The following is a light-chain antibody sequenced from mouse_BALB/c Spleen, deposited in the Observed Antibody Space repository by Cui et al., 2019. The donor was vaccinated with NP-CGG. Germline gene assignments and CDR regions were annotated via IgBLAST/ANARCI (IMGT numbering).Light chain of an antibody. CDR2: GTN. CDR3: ALWYSNHWV. Sequence: QAVVTQESAPTTSPGETVTLTCRSSTGAVITSNYANWVQEKSDHLFTGLIGGTNNRAPGVPARFSGSLIGDKAALTITGAQTEDEAIYFCALWYSNHWVFGGGTKLTVL. CDR1: TGAVITSNY. J-gene: IGLJ1*01. V-gene: IGLV1*01.